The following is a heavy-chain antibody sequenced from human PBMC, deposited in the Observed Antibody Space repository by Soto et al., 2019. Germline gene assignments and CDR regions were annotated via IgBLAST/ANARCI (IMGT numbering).Heavy chain of an antibody. D-gene: IGHD2-15*01. Sequence: PGESLKISCKGSGYSFLSYWIGWVRQMPGRGLEWMGIIYPDDSDTRYSPSFQGQVTISADKSISTAYLQWSSLKASDTALYYCVRRYCSGGSCQDWFDPWGQGTLVTVSS. CDR1: GYSFLSYW. CDR3: VRRYCSGGSCQDWFDP. J-gene: IGHJ5*02. CDR2: IYPDDSDT. V-gene: IGHV5-51*01.